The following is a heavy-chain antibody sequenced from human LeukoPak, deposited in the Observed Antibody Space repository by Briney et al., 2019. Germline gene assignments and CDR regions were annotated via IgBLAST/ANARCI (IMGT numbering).Heavy chain of an antibody. CDR2: IKQDGGER. D-gene: IGHD6-13*01. V-gene: IGHV3-7*03. J-gene: IGHJ6*02. Sequence: PGGSLRLSCAASGFTLSSYWMSWVRQAPGKGLEWVANIKQDGGERYYVDSVKGRFTISRDNSKNTLYLQMNSLRAEDTAVYYCAKVRAGTFYYYYGMDVWGQGTTVTVSS. CDR1: GFTLSSYW. CDR3: AKVRAGTFYYYYGMDV.